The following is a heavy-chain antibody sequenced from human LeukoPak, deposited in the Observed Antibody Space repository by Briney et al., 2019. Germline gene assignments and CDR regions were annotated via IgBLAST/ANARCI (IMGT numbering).Heavy chain of an antibody. Sequence: SVKVSCKASGGTFSSYAISWVRQAPGQGLEWMGRIIPILGIANYAQKFQGRVTITADKSTSTAYMELSSLRSEDTAVYYCARGDTGIAAAGDYWGQGTLVTVSS. CDR2: IIPILGIA. D-gene: IGHD6-13*01. J-gene: IGHJ4*02. CDR1: GGTFSSYA. V-gene: IGHV1-69*04. CDR3: ARGDTGIAAAGDY.